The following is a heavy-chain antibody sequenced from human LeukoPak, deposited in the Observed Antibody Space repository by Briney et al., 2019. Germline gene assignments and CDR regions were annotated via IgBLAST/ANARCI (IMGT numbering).Heavy chain of an antibody. J-gene: IGHJ5*02. CDR2: IYYSGST. CDR3: ARLSIAVAGGHGWFDP. Sequence: PSETLSLTCTVSGGSISSSSYYWGWIRQPPGKGLEWIGSIYYSGSTYYNPSLKSRVTISVDTSKNQFSLKLSSVTAADTAVYYCARLSIAVAGGHGWFDPWGQGTLVTVSS. V-gene: IGHV4-39*01. CDR1: GGSISSSSYY. D-gene: IGHD6-19*01.